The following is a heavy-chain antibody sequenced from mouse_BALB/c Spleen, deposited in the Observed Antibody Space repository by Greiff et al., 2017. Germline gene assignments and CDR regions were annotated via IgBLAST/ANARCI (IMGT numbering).Heavy chain of an antibody. J-gene: IGHJ4*01. V-gene: IGHV14-3*02. CDR1: GFNIKDTY. Sequence: EVKLVESGAELVKPGASVKLSCTASGFNIKDTYMHWVKQRPEQGLEWIGRIDPANGNTKYDPKFQGKATITADTSSNTAYLQLSSLTSEDTAVYYCARSSFYGSSYYYAMDYWGKGTSVTVSS. CDR2: IDPANGNT. D-gene: IGHD1-1*01. CDR3: ARSSFYGSSYYYAMDY.